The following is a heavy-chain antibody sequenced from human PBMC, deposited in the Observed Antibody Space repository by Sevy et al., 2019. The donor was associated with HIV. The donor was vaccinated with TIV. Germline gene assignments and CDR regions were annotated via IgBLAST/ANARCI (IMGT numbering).Heavy chain of an antibody. Sequence: ASVKVSCKASGYTFTGYYMHWVRQAPGQGLEWMGWINPNSGGTNYAQKFQGRVTMTRDTSISTAYMELSRLGSDDTAVYYCARGGYYDFWSGYPNYYYYYMDVWGKGTTVTVSS. CDR3: ARGGYYDFWSGYPNYYYYYMDV. CDR1: GYTFTGYY. J-gene: IGHJ6*03. V-gene: IGHV1-2*02. D-gene: IGHD3-3*01. CDR2: INPNSGGT.